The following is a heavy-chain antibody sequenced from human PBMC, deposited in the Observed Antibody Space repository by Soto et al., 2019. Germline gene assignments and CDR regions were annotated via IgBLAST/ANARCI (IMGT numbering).Heavy chain of an antibody. J-gene: IGHJ5*02. CDR2: IYYIGAY. V-gene: IGHV4-59*02. CDR1: GASVSSYY. CDR3: ARTPETRDWLDP. D-gene: IGHD1-7*01. Sequence: QVQLQQSGPGLVRPSETLSLSCSVSGASVSSYYWCWVRQPPGKGLEWIGYIYYIGAYNYNPSLKSRVTISVDTSKNQFSLKLTSVTAADTAVYYCARTPETRDWLDPWGQGTLVTVS.